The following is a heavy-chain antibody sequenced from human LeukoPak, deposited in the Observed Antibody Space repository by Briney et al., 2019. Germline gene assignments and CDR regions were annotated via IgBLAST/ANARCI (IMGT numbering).Heavy chain of an antibody. V-gene: IGHV1-69*04. CDR2: IIPILGIA. Sequence: ASVKVSCKASGGTFSSYAISWVRQAPAQGLEWMGRIIPILGIANYAQKFQGRVTITADKSTSTAYMELSSLRSEDTAVYYCARETPGRITMIVVVSSEKAFDIWGQGTMVTVSS. J-gene: IGHJ3*02. CDR1: GGTFSSYA. D-gene: IGHD3-22*01. CDR3: ARETPGRITMIVVVSSEKAFDI.